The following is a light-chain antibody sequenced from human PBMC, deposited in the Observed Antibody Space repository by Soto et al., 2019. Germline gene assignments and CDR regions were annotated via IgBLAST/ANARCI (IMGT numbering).Light chain of an antibody. Sequence: QPVLTQPPSVSGAPGQRVTISCTGSSSNIGAGYDVHWYQQLPGSAPKLLIFANNNRPSRVPDRFSGSKSGTSASLAITGLQAEDEADYFRQSYDINLSAHVRFGGGTKVTVL. J-gene: IGLJ2*01. CDR3: QSYDINLSAHVR. CDR1: SSNIGAGYD. CDR2: ANN. V-gene: IGLV1-40*01.